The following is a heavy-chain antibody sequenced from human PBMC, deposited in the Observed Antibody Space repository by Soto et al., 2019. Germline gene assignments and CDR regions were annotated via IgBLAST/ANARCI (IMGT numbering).Heavy chain of an antibody. CDR3: AKDGGYSYADGGYFDY. D-gene: IGHD5-18*01. CDR2: ISWNSGSI. J-gene: IGHJ4*02. Sequence: EVQLVESGGGLVQPGRSLRLSCAASGFTFDDYAMHWVRQAPGKGLEWVSGISWNSGSIGYADSVKGRFTISRDNAKNSLDLQMNSLRAEDTALYYCAKDGGYSYADGGYFDYWGQGTLVTVSS. V-gene: IGHV3-9*01. CDR1: GFTFDDYA.